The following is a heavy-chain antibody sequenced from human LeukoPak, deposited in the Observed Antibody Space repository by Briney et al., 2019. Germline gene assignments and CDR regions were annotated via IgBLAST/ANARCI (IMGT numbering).Heavy chain of an antibody. Sequence: SETLSLTCTVSGGSISSSSYYWGWIRQPPGKGLEWIGSIYYSGSTYYNPSLKSRVTISVDTSKNQFSLKLSSVTAADTAVYYCARTSSGYLIDYWGQGTLVTVSS. CDR3: ARTSSGYLIDY. J-gene: IGHJ4*02. D-gene: IGHD3-22*01. CDR2: IYYSGST. V-gene: IGHV4-39*01. CDR1: GGSISSSSYY.